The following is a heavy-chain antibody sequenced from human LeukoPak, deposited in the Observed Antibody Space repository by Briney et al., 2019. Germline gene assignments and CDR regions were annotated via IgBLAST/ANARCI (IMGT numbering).Heavy chain of an antibody. CDR3: AREKFNYDLLHYFDY. J-gene: IGHJ4*02. Sequence: SETLSLTCTVSGGSISSSCFYWGWIRQPPGKGLVWIGSIYYSGSTYCNPSLKSRVTISVDTSKNQFSLKLSSVTAADTAVYYCAREKFNYDLLHYFDYWGQGTLVTASS. V-gene: IGHV4-39*02. CDR1: GGSISSSCFY. CDR2: IYYSGST. D-gene: IGHD3-16*01.